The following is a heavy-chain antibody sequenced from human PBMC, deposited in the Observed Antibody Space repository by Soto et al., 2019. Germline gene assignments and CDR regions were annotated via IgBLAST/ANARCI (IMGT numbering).Heavy chain of an antibody. J-gene: IGHJ5*01. V-gene: IGHV1-69*13. D-gene: IGHD1-26*01. Sequence: AASVKVSCKASGVTFSKFIMTWVRQAPGLGLEWVGGIIPIFGTANYAQKFPGRVTITADESPSTSYLEVSNLRSEDTAVYYCAKVRFSSPTASYYETGSWRQ. CDR2: IIPIFGTA. CDR1: GVTFSKFI. CDR3: AKVRFSSPTASYYETGS.